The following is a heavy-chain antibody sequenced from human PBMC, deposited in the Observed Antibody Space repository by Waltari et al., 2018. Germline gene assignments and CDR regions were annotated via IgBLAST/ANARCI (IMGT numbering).Heavy chain of an antibody. J-gene: IGHJ6*03. V-gene: IGHV4-61*02. CDR3: ARESQLLYFSPRYYYYMDV. D-gene: IGHD2-2*02. CDR1: GGSISSGSYS. Sequence: QVQLQESGPGLVKPSQTLSLTCTVSGGSISSGSYSWSWIRQPAGKGLAWIGRIYTSGSTNSNPSLKSRVTISVDTSKNQFSLKLSSVTAADTAVYYCARESQLLYFSPRYYYYMDVWGKGTTVTVSS. CDR2: IYTSGST.